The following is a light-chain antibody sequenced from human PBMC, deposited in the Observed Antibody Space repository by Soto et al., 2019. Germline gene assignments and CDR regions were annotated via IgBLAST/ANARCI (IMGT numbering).Light chain of an antibody. V-gene: IGLV2-14*01. CDR1: SSDLGGSNS. Sequence: QSVLTQPASMSGSPGQSITISCTATSSDLGGSNSVSWYQQHPGKAPKLIIYEVSNRPSGVSNRFSASKSGNTASLTISGPQAEDEADYYCSSYTSSSTRVFGGGTQLTVL. CDR2: EVS. J-gene: IGLJ3*02. CDR3: SSYTSSSTRV.